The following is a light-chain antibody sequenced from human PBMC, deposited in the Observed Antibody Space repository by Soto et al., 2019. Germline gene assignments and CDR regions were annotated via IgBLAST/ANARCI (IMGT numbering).Light chain of an antibody. CDR1: QGISSY. CDR3: QQSYTTPVYS. CDR2: AAS. V-gene: IGKV1-39*01. Sequence: DIQMTQSPSSLSASVGDRVTITCRASQGISSYLNWYQQKPGKAPKLLIYAASNLQSGVPSRFSGSGSGTDFTLTISSLQPEDFATYFCQQSYTTPVYSFGQG. J-gene: IGKJ2*01.